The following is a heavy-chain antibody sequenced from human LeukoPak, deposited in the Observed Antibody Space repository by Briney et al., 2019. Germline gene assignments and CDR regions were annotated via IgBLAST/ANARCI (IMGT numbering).Heavy chain of an antibody. CDR2: ISSSSDTI. J-gene: IGHJ3*02. Sequence: PGGSLRLSCAASGFTFSSYVMHWVRQAPGKGLEWVSVISSSSDTIYYADSVKGRFTISRDSSKNTVYLEMNSLRAEDTAVYYCAKDFGGEKPYAFDIWGQGTMVTVSS. V-gene: IGHV3-23*01. D-gene: IGHD4-23*01. CDR1: GFTFSSYV. CDR3: AKDFGGEKPYAFDI.